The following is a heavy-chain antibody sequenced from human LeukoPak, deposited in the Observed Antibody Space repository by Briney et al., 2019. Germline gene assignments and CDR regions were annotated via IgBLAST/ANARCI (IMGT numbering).Heavy chain of an antibody. CDR2: IYYSGST. CDR3: ARHLNNCGDDCYIFDY. Sequence: SETLSLTCSVSGGSIFSYYWSWIRQPPGKGLEWMGYIYYSGSTNYNPSLKSRVTISVDTSKNQFSLRVSSVTAADTAVYYCARHLNNCGDDCYIFDYWGQGTLVTVSS. D-gene: IGHD2-21*01. J-gene: IGHJ4*02. V-gene: IGHV4-59*08. CDR1: GGSIFSYY.